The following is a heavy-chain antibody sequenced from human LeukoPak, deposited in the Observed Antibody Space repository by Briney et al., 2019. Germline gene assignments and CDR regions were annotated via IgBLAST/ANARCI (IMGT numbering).Heavy chain of an antibody. Sequence: GGSLRLSCAASGFTFSSYSMNWVRQAPGKGLEWVSSISSSSSYIYYADSVKGRFTISRDNAKNSLYLQMNSLRAEDTALYYCAKGLYGGYSTPLEYWGQGTLVTVSS. V-gene: IGHV3-21*04. CDR1: GFTFSSYS. J-gene: IGHJ4*02. CDR3: AKGLYGGYSTPLEY. D-gene: IGHD5-12*01. CDR2: ISSSSSYI.